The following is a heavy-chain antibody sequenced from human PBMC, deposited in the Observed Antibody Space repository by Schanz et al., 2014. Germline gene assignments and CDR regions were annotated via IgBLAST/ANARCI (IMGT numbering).Heavy chain of an antibody. CDR3: ARDGDRFYHNYYMDV. V-gene: IGHV4-34*02. CDR2: ISHSGDT. J-gene: IGHJ6*03. Sequence: QVQLQQWGAGLLKPSETLSLTCAVYGGSFSSNYWSWIRQPPGKRLEWIGEISHSGDTNFNPSLKSRVTISVDTSKSQFSLRMNSLTAADTAVYYCARDGDRFYHNYYMDVWGKGTTXTVSS. D-gene: IGHD4-17*01. CDR1: GGSFSSNY.